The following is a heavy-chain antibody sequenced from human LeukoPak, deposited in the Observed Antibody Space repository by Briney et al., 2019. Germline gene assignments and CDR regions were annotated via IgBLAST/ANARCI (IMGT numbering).Heavy chain of an antibody. CDR2: IIPIFGTV. V-gene: IGHV1-69*01. Sequence: GSSVKVSCKASGGTFSSYAISRVRQAPGQGLEWMGGIIPIFGTVNYAQKFQGRVTITADESTSTAYMELSSLRSEGTAVYYCARDPIAARSGGFDPWGQGTLVTVPS. CDR3: ARDPIAARSGGFDP. CDR1: GGTFSSYA. J-gene: IGHJ5*02. D-gene: IGHD6-6*01.